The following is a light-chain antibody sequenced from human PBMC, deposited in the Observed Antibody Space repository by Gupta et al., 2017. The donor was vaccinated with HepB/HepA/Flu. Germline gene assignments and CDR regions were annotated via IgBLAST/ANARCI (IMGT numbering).Light chain of an antibody. V-gene: IGKV3-20*01. CDR2: GAS. Sequence: EIVLTQSPGTLSLSPGERGTLFCRASQSVDTYLVWYQQKPGQAPRLLIYGASNRATGIPDRFSGSGSGTDFTLTISRLEAEDFAVYYCQQYGGAPRTFGQGTKVEMK. CDR1: QSVDTY. J-gene: IGKJ1*01. CDR3: QQYGGAPRT.